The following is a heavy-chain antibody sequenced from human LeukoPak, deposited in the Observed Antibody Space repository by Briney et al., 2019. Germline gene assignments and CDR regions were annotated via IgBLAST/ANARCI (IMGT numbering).Heavy chain of an antibody. D-gene: IGHD6-13*01. CDR1: GFSLSDFY. V-gene: IGHV3-11*01. CDR3: ARGSQQPYY. CDR2: MSCSGDTI. Sequence: KPGGSLRLSCAASGFSLSDFYMSWIRQGPGKGLEWVSYMSCSGDTIQYADSVKGRFTISRDNAKNSLYLQMNSLRADDTAVYYCARGSQQPYYWGQGTLVTVSS. J-gene: IGHJ4*02.